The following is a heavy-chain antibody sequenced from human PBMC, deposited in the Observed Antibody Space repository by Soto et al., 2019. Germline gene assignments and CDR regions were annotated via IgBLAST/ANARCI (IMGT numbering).Heavy chain of an antibody. Sequence: ASVKVSSKASGYTFTSYAINWVRQATGQGLEWMGWMNPNSGNTGYAQKFQGRVTMTRNTSISTAYMELSSLRSEDTAVYYCARGIGGSSWGDGYYYMDVWGKGTTVTVSS. J-gene: IGHJ6*03. CDR2: MNPNSGNT. CDR3: ARGIGGSSWGDGYYYMDV. V-gene: IGHV1-8*01. CDR1: GYTFTSYA. D-gene: IGHD6-13*01.